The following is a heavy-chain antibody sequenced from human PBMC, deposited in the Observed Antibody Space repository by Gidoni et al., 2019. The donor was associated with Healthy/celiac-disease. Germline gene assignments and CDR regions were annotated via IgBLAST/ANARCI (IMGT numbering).Heavy chain of an antibody. V-gene: IGHV1-2*02. Sequence: QVQLVQSGAEEKKPGASVKVSCKASGYTFTGYYMHWVRQAPGQGLEWMGWLNPNSGGTNYAQKFQGRVTMTRDTSISTAYMELSRLRSDDTAVYYCARSWGAYMVATPSDAFDIWGQGTMVTVSS. CDR1: GYTFTGYY. CDR2: LNPNSGGT. CDR3: ARSWGAYMVATPSDAFDI. D-gene: IGHD5-12*01. J-gene: IGHJ3*02.